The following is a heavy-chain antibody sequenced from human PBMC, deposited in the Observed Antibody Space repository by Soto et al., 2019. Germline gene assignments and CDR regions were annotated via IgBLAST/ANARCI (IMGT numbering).Heavy chain of an antibody. CDR3: ASNYLYYYGSGNTNYYGMDV. Sequence: QVQLVQSGAEGRNPGPPGRFPGRLSGSPFPSQGTAWVRQAPEHGLEWWGWISAYNGNTNYAQKLQGRVTMTTDTSTSTAYMELRSLRSDDTAVYYCASNYLYYYGSGNTNYYGMDVWGQGTTVTVSS. V-gene: IGHV1-18*01. D-gene: IGHD3-10*01. J-gene: IGHJ6*02. CDR2: ISAYNGNT. CDR1: GSPFPSQG.